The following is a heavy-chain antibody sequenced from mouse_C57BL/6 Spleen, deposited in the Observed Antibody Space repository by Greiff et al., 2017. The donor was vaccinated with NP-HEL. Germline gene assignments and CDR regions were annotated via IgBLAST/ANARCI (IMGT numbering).Heavy chain of an antibody. CDR1: GYTFTDYY. CDR3: ARREDYDGPSFAY. D-gene: IGHD2-4*01. V-gene: IGHV1-75*01. Sequence: QVQLQQSGPELVKPGASVKISCKASGYTFTDYYINRVKQRPGQGLEWIGWIFPGSGSTYYNEKFKGKATLTVDKSSSTAYMLLSSLTSEDSAVYFCARREDYDGPSFAYWGQGTLVTVSA. J-gene: IGHJ3*01. CDR2: IFPGSGST.